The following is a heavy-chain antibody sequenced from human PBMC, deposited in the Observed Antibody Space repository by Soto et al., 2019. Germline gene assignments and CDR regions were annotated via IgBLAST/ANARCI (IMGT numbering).Heavy chain of an antibody. CDR2: INEDGRII. D-gene: IGHD3-10*01. J-gene: IGHJ4*02. CDR1: GFTFSNFW. Sequence: EVQLVESGGGLVQPGGSLRLSCAASGFTFSNFWMHWVRQVPGKGLMWVSRINEDGRIINYADSVKGRFTIAGDNARDTVYLEGSGLRGEDTAICYGTRDIGGWGAYWGEGALVTVSS. CDR3: TRDIGGWGAY. V-gene: IGHV3-74*01.